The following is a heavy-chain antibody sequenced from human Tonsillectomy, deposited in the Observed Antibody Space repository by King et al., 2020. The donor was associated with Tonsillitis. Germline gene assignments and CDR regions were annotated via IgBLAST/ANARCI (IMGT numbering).Heavy chain of an antibody. J-gene: IGHJ4*02. Sequence: VQLVESGGGVVQPGRSLRLSCAASGFTFSTYGMHWVRQAPGKGLEWVALISYDGSNKFYADSVKGRFTISRDNSKNTLYLQMNSLRAEDTAVYYCAKEYYELWSGYSPALQLVDSWGQGTLVTVSS. D-gene: IGHD3-3*01. CDR3: AKEYYELWSGYSPALQLVDS. CDR1: GFTFSTYG. V-gene: IGHV3-30*18. CDR2: ISYDGSNK.